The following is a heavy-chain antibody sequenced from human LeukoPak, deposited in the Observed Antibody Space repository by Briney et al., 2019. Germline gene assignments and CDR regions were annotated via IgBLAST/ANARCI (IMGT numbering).Heavy chain of an antibody. D-gene: IGHD6-19*01. CDR2: INWNGGST. V-gene: IGHV3-20*04. Sequence: AGTLSLSCAASGITFSSNTMSWVRQAPGKGLEWISGINWNGGSTGYADSVKGRFTISRDNTRNSLYLQMNSLRAEDTALYYCARIAMAGIGDGFDIWGQGTMVTVSS. CDR1: GITFSSNT. CDR3: ARIAMAGIGDGFDI. J-gene: IGHJ3*02.